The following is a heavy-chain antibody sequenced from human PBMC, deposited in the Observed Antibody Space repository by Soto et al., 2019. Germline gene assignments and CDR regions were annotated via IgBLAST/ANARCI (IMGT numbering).Heavy chain of an antibody. CDR2: IIPIFGTA. Sequence: SVKVSCKASGGTFSSYAISWVRQAPGQGLEWMGGIIPIFGTANYAQKFQGRVTITADKSTSTDYMELSSLRSEDTAVYYCARAHKKTKDIVVVVPHCFDTWGQGTLVTVS. J-gene: IGHJ5*02. V-gene: IGHV1-69*06. CDR1: GGTFSSYA. D-gene: IGHD3-22*01. CDR3: ARAHKKTKDIVVVVPHCFDT.